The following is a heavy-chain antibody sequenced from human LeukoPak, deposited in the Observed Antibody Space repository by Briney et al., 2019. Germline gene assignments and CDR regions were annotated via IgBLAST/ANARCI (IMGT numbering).Heavy chain of an antibody. CDR1: GGSISSYY. CDR2: IYYSGST. CDR3: ARVVTEYYFDY. J-gene: IGHJ4*02. V-gene: IGHV4-59*01. D-gene: IGHD5-18*01. Sequence: KSSETLSLTCTVSGGSISSYYWSWIRQPPGKGLEWIGYIYYSGSTNYNPSLKSRVTISVDTSKNQFSLKLSSVTAADTAVYHCARVVTEYYFDYWGQGTLVTVSS.